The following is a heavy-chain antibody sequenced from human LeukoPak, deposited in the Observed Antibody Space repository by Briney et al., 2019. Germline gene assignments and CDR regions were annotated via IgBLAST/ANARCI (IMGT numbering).Heavy chain of an antibody. CDR2: ISSSSSYI. D-gene: IGHD2-8*01. CDR1: GFTFSSYS. J-gene: IGHJ4*02. Sequence: PGGSLRLSCAASGFTFSSYSMNWVRQAPGKGLEWVSSISSSSSYIYYADSVKGRFTISRDKAKNSLYLQMNSLRAEDTAVYYCARDLGYCTNGVCYAYHFDYWGQGTLVTVSS. CDR3: ARDLGYCTNGVCYAYHFDY. V-gene: IGHV3-21*01.